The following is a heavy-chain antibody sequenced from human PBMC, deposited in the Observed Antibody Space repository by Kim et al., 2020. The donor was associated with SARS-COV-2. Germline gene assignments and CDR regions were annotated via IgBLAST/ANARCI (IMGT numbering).Heavy chain of an antibody. Sequence: GGSLRLSCAASGFTFSSYAMSWVRQAPGKGLEWVSAISGSGGSTYYADSVKGRFTISRDNSKNTLYLQMNSLRAEDTAVYYCAKDLRILGGYYDFWSGYYTAQGLGMDVSGQGTTVTVSS. V-gene: IGHV3-23*01. CDR3: AKDLRILGGYYDFWSGYYTAQGLGMDV. J-gene: IGHJ6*02. CDR1: GFTFSSYA. D-gene: IGHD3-3*01. CDR2: ISGSGGST.